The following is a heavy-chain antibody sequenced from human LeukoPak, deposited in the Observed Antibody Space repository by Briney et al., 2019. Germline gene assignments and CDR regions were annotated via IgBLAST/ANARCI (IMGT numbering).Heavy chain of an antibody. D-gene: IGHD6-13*01. CDR1: GESLSGYY. Sequence: SETLSLTCAVNGESLSGYYWSWVRQPPGKGLEWIGEINHSGSTNYNPSLKSRVTISEDTSKNQFSLKLSSVTAADTAVYYCARGASSRFEHWGQGTLVTVSS. V-gene: IGHV4-34*01. CDR2: INHSGST. CDR3: ARGASSRFEH. J-gene: IGHJ4*02.